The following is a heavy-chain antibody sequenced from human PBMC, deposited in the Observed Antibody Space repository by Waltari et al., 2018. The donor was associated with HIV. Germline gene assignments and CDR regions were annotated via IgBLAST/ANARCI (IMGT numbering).Heavy chain of an antibody. CDR3: TTGGYPTEAFDI. V-gene: IGHV3-15*01. Sequence: EVQVVESGGGLVKPGGSLRVSCASLKLIFEDVWMTWVRQAPGKGLEWVGRIKSKRDGGATDYAASVKGRFVISRDDSQNRLYLQMSGLKTEDTAVYYCTTGGYPTEAFDIWGQGTMVTVSS. J-gene: IGHJ3*02. CDR1: KLIFEDVW. D-gene: IGHD5-12*01. CDR2: IKSKRDGGAT.